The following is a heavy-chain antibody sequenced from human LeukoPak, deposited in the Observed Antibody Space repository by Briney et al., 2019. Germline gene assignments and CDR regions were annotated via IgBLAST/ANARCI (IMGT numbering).Heavy chain of an antibody. V-gene: IGHV3-21*01. CDR2: NSSSGSYI. D-gene: IGHD3-10*01. CDR1: RFTFSSYS. CDR3: ARENRGFITRPIDY. Sequence: GGSLRLSCAASRFTFSSYSMNWVRQAPGKGLEWVSSNSSSGSYIYYADSVKGRFTISRDNAKNSLYLQMNSLRAEDTAVYYCARENRGFITRPIDYWGQGTLVTVSS. J-gene: IGHJ4*02.